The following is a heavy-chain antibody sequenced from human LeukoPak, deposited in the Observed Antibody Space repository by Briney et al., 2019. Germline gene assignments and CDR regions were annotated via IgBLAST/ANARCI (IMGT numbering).Heavy chain of an antibody. CDR3: ARRYVDTAIVKFSFDY. V-gene: IGHV4-59*01. D-gene: IGHD5-18*01. CDR1: GGSISSSY. CDR2: IHYGGST. J-gene: IGHJ4*02. Sequence: PSETLSLTCTVSGGSISSSYWSWIRQPPGKGLEWIGYIHYGGSTNYNPSLKSRVTISVDTSKNQFSLKLSSVTAADTAVYYCARRYVDTAIVKFSFDYWGQGTLVTVSS.